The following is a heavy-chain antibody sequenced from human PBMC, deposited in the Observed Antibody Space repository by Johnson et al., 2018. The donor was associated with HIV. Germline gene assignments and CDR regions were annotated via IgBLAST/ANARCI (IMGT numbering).Heavy chain of an antibody. V-gene: IGHV3-30-3*01. CDR3: TTEVVGQRGGAFDI. J-gene: IGHJ3*02. D-gene: IGHD6-25*01. CDR2: ISYAGSNK. CDR1: GFTFSNAW. Sequence: QVQLVESGGGVVQPGRSLRLSCAASGFTFSNAWMSWVRQAPGKGLEWVAVISYAGSNKYYADSVKGRFTISRDDSRNTLYVQMNSLKTEDTAVYYCTTEVVGQRGGAFDIWGQGTMFTVSS.